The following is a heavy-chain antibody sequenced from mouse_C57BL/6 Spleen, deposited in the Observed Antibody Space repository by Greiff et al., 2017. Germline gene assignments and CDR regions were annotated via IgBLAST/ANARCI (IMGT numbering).Heavy chain of an antibody. Sequence: QVQLQQSGAELVRPGASVKLSCKASGYTFTSYGISWVKQRTGQGLEWIGEIYPGSGNTYYNEKFKGKATLTADKSSSTAYMELRSLTSEDSAVYFCASLSLFLYEDYWGQGTTLTVSS. CDR3: ASLSLFLYEDY. V-gene: IGHV1-81*01. D-gene: IGHD1-1*01. CDR1: GYTFTSYG. CDR2: IYPGSGNT. J-gene: IGHJ2*01.